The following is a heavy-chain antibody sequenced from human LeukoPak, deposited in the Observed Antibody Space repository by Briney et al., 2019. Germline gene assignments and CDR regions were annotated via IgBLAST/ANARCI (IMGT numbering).Heavy chain of an antibody. CDR1: GGSVSSYY. J-gene: IGHJ5*02. D-gene: IGHD3-10*01. CDR3: ARSRGSGSYWANWFDP. Sequence: SETLSLTCTVSGGSVSSYYWSWIRQPPGKGLEWIGYIYYSGSTNYNPSLKSRVTISVDTSKNQFSLKLSSVTAADTAVYYCARSRGSGSYWANWFDPWGQGTLVTVSS. V-gene: IGHV4-59*02. CDR2: IYYSGST.